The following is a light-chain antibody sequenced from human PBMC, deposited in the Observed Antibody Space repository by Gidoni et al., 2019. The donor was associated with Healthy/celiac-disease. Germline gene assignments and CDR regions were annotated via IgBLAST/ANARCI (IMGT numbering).Light chain of an antibody. CDR2: AAS. Sequence: GDRVTITCRASQSISSYLNWYQQKPGKAPKLLIYAASSLQSGVPSRFSGSGSGTDFTLTISSLQPEDFATYYCQQSYSTPFTFXXXTRVEIK. CDR3: QQSYSTPFT. J-gene: IGKJ5*01. CDR1: QSISSY. V-gene: IGKV1-39*01.